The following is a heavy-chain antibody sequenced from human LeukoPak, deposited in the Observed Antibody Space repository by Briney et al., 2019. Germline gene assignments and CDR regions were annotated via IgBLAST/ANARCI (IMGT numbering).Heavy chain of an antibody. J-gene: IGHJ4*02. V-gene: IGHV4-61*02. Sequence: SQTLSLTCTVSVGSISSGSYCWSRIRQPAGKGLEWIGRIYTSGSTNYNPSLKSRVTISVDTSKNQFSLKLSSVTAADTAMYYRAVRKVVFDYWGQGTLVTVSS. D-gene: IGHD2-15*01. CDR2: IYTSGST. CDR3: AVRKVVFDY. CDR1: VGSISSGSYC.